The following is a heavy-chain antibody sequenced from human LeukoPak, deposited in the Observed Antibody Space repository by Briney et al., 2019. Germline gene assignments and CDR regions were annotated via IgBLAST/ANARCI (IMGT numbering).Heavy chain of an antibody. D-gene: IGHD5-18*01. CDR2: ISYDGSNK. V-gene: IGHV3-30-3*01. Sequence: QPGRSLRLSCAASGFTFSSYAMHWVRQAPGKGLEWVAVISYDGSNKYYADSVKGRFTISRDNSKNTLYLQMNSLRAEDTAVYYCARGWGIQLWLVPTDYWGQGTLVTVSS. CDR3: ARGWGIQLWLVPTDY. J-gene: IGHJ4*02. CDR1: GFTFSSYA.